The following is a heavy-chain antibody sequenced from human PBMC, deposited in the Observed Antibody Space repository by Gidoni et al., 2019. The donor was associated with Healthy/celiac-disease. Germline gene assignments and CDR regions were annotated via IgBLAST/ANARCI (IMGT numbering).Heavy chain of an antibody. D-gene: IGHD7-27*01. V-gene: IGHV4-34*01. CDR1: GGSFSGYY. Sequence: QVQLQQWGAGLLKPSETLSLTCAVYGGSFSGYYWSWIRQPPGKGLEWIGEINHSGSTNYNPSLKSRVTISVDTSKNQFSLKLSSVTAADTAVYYCARWGNDYYYYMDVWGKGTTVTVSS. CDR2: INHSGST. CDR3: ARWGNDYYYYMDV. J-gene: IGHJ6*03.